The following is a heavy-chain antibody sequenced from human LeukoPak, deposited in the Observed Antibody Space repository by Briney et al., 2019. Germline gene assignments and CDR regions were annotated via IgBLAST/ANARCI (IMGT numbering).Heavy chain of an antibody. CDR3: AKRAVTMIVVAGAFDI. Sequence: GGSLRLSCAASGFTFSSYTMSWVRQAPGKGLEWVSAISGSGGSTYYADSVKGRFTISRDNSKNTLYLQMNSLRAEDTAVYYCAKRAVTMIVVAGAFDIWGQGTMVTVSS. CDR2: ISGSGGST. J-gene: IGHJ3*02. V-gene: IGHV3-23*01. D-gene: IGHD3-22*01. CDR1: GFTFSSYT.